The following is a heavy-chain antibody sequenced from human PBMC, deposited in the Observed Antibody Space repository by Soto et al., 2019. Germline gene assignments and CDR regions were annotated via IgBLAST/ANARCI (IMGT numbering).Heavy chain of an antibody. Sequence: GASVKVSCKASGYTFTGYYMHWVRQAPGQGLEWMGWINPNSGGTNYAQKFQGRVTMTRDTSISTAYMELSRLRSDDTAVYYCARDPVVTIFGAQASYGMDVWGPGTTVTVSS. CDR3: ARDPVVTIFGAQASYGMDV. CDR1: GYTFTGYY. D-gene: IGHD3-3*01. J-gene: IGHJ6*02. CDR2: INPNSGGT. V-gene: IGHV1-2*02.